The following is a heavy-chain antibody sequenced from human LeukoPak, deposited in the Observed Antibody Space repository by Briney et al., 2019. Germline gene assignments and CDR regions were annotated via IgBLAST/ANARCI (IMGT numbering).Heavy chain of an antibody. V-gene: IGHV1-18*01. CDR3: ASSVSGVLHFDY. CDR1: GYTFTSYG. CDR2: ISAYNGNT. D-gene: IGHD3-10*01. Sequence: ASVKVSCKASGYTFTSYGISWVRQAPGQGLEWMGWISAYNGNTNYAQKFQGRVTMTRDTSISTAYMELSRLRSDDTAVYYCASSVSGVLHFDYWGQGTLVTVSS. J-gene: IGHJ4*02.